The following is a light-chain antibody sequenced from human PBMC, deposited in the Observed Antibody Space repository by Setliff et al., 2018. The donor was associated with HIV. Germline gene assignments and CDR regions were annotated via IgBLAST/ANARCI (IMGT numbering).Light chain of an antibody. CDR2: EVS. V-gene: IGLV2-23*02. CDR1: SGDVGGYNY. J-gene: IGLJ1*01. CDR3: CSYAGSSTPYV. Sequence: QSALTQPASVSGSPGQSITISCTGTSGDVGGYNYVSWYQQHPGKAPKLMIYEVSKRPSGFSNRISGSKSGNTASLTISGLQAEDEADYYCCSYAGSSTPYVFGTGTKVTV.